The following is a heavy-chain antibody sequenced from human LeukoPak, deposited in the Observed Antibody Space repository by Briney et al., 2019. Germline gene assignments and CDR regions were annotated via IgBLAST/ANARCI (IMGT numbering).Heavy chain of an antibody. CDR1: GFIFNNYW. J-gene: IGHJ4*02. D-gene: IGHD2-15*01. V-gene: IGHV3-7*01. CDR2: IKQDGSEK. CDR3: ARQRRYCSGDNCYQRTFDY. Sequence: QPGGSLRLSCAASGFIFNNYWISWVRQAPGEGLEWVANIKQDGSEKYVDSVKGRFTISRDNAKNSLYLQMNSLRAEDTAVYYCARQRRYCSGDNCYQRTFDYWGQGTLVTVSS.